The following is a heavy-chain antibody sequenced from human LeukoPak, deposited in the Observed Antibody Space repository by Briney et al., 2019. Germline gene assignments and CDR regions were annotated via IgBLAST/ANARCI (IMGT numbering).Heavy chain of an antibody. CDR1: GYTLTELS. J-gene: IGHJ4*02. Sequence: GASVKVSCKVSGYTLTELSMHWVRQAPGQGLEWMGWISAYNGNTNYAQKLQGRVTMTTDTSTSTAYMELRSLRSDDTAVYYCARESGSSKSFDYWGQGTLVTVSS. V-gene: IGHV1-18*01. CDR2: ISAYNGNT. D-gene: IGHD1-26*01. CDR3: ARESGSSKSFDY.